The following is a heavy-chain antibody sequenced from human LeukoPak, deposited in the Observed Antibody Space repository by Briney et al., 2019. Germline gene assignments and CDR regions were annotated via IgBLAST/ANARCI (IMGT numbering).Heavy chain of an antibody. D-gene: IGHD3-3*01. CDR3: ARSNFWSGYYSHFDY. CDR2: IIPIFGTA. V-gene: IGHV1-69*05. CDR1: GGTFSSYA. Sequence: ASVKVSCKASGGTFSSYAISWVRQAPGQGLEWMGGIIPIFGTANYAQKFQGRVTITTDESTSTAYMELSSLRSEDTAVYYCARSNFWSGYYSHFDYWGQGTLVTVSS. J-gene: IGHJ4*02.